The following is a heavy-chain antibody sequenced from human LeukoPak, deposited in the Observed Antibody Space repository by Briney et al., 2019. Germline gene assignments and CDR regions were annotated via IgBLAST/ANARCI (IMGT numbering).Heavy chain of an antibody. CDR1: GFTFSTYW. CDR3: ATEVASWFDP. J-gene: IGHJ5*02. CDR2: IRSDGKST. V-gene: IGHV3-74*01. D-gene: IGHD2-15*01. Sequence: GGSLRLSYAASGFTFSTYWMNWVRQAPGKGLVWVSRIRSDGKSTSYTDSVRGRFTISRDNAKNTLYLQMNGLRDEDTAVYYCATEVASWFDPWGQGTLVTVSS.